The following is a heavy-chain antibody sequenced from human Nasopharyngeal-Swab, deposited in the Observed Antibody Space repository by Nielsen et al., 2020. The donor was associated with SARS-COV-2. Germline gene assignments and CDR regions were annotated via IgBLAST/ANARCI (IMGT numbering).Heavy chain of an antibody. D-gene: IGHD3-22*01. V-gene: IGHV3-21*01. CDR3: ARGEVITYFDC. J-gene: IGHJ4*02. CDR1: GFTFSSYS. CDR2: ISSSSSYI. Sequence: GESLKISCAASGFTFSSYSMNWVRQAPGKGLEWVSSISSSSSYIYYADSVKGRFTISRDNAKNSLYLQMNSLRAEDTAVYYCARGEVITYFDCWGQGTLVTVSS.